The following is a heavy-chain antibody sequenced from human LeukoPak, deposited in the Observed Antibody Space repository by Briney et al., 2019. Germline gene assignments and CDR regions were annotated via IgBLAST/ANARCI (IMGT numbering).Heavy chain of an antibody. CDR1: GFTFSSYG. CDR2: IRYDGSNK. J-gene: IGHJ6*03. V-gene: IGHV3-30*02. Sequence: GGSLRLSCAASGFTFSSYGMHWVRQAPGKGLEWVAFIRYDGSNKYYADSVKGRFTISRDNSKNTLYLQMESLRAEDTAVYYCAKGRKQLLVRRSVWSYMDVWGKGTTVTIS. D-gene: IGHD5/OR15-5a*01. CDR3: AKGRKQLLVRRSVWSYMDV.